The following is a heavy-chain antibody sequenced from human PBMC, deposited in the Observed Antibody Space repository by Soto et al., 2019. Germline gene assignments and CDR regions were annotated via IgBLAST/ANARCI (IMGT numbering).Heavy chain of an antibody. CDR3: AKSRIAMTTYFDY. Sequence: EVQLLESGGGLVQPGGSLSLSCAASGITFDNYAMSWVRQTPGKGLEWVSAISGSGDNTYHADSVKGRFTISRDNSKNTLYLQMNSLRAEDTAVYYCAKSRIAMTTYFDYWGQGALVTVSS. V-gene: IGHV3-23*01. D-gene: IGHD4-4*01. CDR1: GITFDNYA. J-gene: IGHJ4*02. CDR2: ISGSGDNT.